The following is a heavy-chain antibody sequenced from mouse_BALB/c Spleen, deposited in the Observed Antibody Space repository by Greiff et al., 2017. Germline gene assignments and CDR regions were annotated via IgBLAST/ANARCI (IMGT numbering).Heavy chain of an antibody. D-gene: IGHD2-14*01. CDR1: GYTFTSYV. J-gene: IGHJ2*01. CDR3: ARDGDYRYGDYFDY. CDR2: INPYNDGT. V-gene: IGHV1-14*01. Sequence: ESGPELVKPGASVKMSCKASGYTFTSYVMHWVKQKPGQGLEWIGYINPYNDGTKYNEKFKGKATLTSDKSSSTAYMELSSLTSEDSAVYYCARDGDYRYGDYFDYWGQGTTLTVSS.